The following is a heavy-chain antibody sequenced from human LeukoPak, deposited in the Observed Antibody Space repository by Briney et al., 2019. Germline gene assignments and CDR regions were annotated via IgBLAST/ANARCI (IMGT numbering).Heavy chain of an antibody. CDR1: GFRFSSSW. CDR2: INDDGSST. Sequence: QPGWSLRLSCAASGFRFSSSWMHWVRQGPGKGLVWGSRINDDGSSTTYADYVQGRFTISRDNAKNTLYLQMNSLRAEDTAVYYCTTNAAVGTWEVFDYWAQGTLVRVSS. V-gene: IGHV3-74*01. CDR3: TTNAAVGTWEVFDY. J-gene: IGHJ4*02. D-gene: IGHD6-13*01.